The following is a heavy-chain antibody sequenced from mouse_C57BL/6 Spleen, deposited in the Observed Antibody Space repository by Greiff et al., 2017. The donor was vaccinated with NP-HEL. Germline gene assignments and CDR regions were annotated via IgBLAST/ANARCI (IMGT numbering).Heavy chain of an antibody. CDR1: GYAFTNYL. Sequence: VQLQQSGAELVRPGTSVKVSCKASGYAFTNYLIEWVKQRPGQGLEWIGVINPGSGGTNYNEKFKGKATLTADKSSSTAYMQLSSLTSEDSAVYFCARGGITRYFDVWGTGTTVTVSS. CDR3: ARGGITRYFDV. D-gene: IGHD2-4*01. V-gene: IGHV1-54*01. CDR2: INPGSGGT. J-gene: IGHJ1*03.